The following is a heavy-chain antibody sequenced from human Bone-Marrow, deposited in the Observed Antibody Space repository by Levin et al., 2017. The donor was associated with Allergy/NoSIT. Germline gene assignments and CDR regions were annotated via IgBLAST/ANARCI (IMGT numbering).Heavy chain of an antibody. J-gene: IGHJ2*01. CDR2: IWYDGTNK. CDR1: GFNFRNSG. Sequence: LSLTCAASGFNFRNSGMHWVRQAPGKGLEWVAVIWYDGTNKYYADSVKGRFTMSRDNSKNTLYLQMNSLRAEDTAVYSCARDKSVRGSFDWYFDLWGRGTPVTVSS. CDR3: ARDKSVRGSFDWYFDL. D-gene: IGHD3-10*01. V-gene: IGHV3-33*01.